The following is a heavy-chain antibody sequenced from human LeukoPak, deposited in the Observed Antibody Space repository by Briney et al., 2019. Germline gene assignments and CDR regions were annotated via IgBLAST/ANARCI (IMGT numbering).Heavy chain of an antibody. V-gene: IGHV4-30-4*01. CDR3: ARDHIPRFDRRGMDV. Sequence: SQTLSLTCTVSGCSISSGDYYWGWIRQPPGKGLECIGYIYYSGSTYYNPSLKSRVTISVDTSKNQFSLKLSSVTAADTAVYYCARDHIPRFDRRGMDVWGKGTTVTVSS. CDR2: IYYSGST. D-gene: IGHD3-16*01. CDR1: GCSISSGDYY. J-gene: IGHJ6*04.